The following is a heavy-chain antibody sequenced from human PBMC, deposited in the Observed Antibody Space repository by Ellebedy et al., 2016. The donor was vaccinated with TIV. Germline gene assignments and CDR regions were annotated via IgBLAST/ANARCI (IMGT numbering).Heavy chain of an antibody. CDR2: FGVSGDTT. CDR3: ARGKSGTYIHHAFDY. Sequence: PGGSLRLSCAASGFTFSNYAMSWVRQAPGKGLEWVSGFGVSGDTTYYADSVKGRFTISRDNSQNTLYLQMNSLRAEDTAIYYCARGKSGTYIHHAFDYWGQGTLVTVSS. J-gene: IGHJ4*02. V-gene: IGHV3-23*01. CDR1: GFTFSNYA. D-gene: IGHD1-26*01.